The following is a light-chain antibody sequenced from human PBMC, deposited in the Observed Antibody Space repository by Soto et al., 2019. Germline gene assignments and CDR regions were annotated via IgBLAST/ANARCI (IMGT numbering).Light chain of an antibody. CDR3: QQYGSSPGFT. J-gene: IGKJ3*01. CDR2: GAS. CDR1: QSVSSSY. V-gene: IGKV3-20*01. Sequence: EIVLTQSPGTLSLSPGERATLSCRASQSVSSSYLAWYQQKPGQAPRLLIYGASSRATGIPNRFSGSGSGTDFTPTISRLEPEDCAVYYCQQYGSSPGFTFGPGTKVDIK.